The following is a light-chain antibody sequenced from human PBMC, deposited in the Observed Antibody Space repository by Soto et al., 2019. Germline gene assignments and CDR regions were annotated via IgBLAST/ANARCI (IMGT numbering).Light chain of an antibody. Sequence: QSALTQPPSVSGSPGQSVTISCTGTSSDVGSYNRVSWYQQPPGTAPKLMIYEVSNRPSGVPDRFSGSKSGNTASLTISGLQAEDEADYYCNSYTNTNTYVFGTGTKVTVL. V-gene: IGLV2-18*02. J-gene: IGLJ1*01. CDR3: NSYTNTNTYV. CDR1: SSDVGSYNR. CDR2: EVS.